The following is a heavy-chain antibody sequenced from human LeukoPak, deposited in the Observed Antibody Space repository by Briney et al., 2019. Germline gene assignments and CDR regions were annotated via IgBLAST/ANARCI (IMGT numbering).Heavy chain of an antibody. CDR3: ARVINDFWSGYYPDY. D-gene: IGHD3-3*01. CDR1: GYTFKTYG. Sequence: ASVKVSCKASGYTFKTYGITWVRQATGQGLEWVGRISNYNGDTKYAQKFQGRVTLTTDTSTSTAYMEPRSLRSDDTAVYYCARVINDFWSGYYPDYWGQGTLVTVSS. J-gene: IGHJ4*02. CDR2: ISNYNGDT. V-gene: IGHV1-18*01.